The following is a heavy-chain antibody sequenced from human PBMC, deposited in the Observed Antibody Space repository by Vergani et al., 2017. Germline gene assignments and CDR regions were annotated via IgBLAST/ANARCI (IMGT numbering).Heavy chain of an antibody. Sequence: QVQLVESGGGVVQPGRSLRLSCAASGFTFSSYGMHWVRQAPGKGLEWVAVISYDGSNKYYADSVKGRFTISRDNSKNTLYLQMNSLRAEDTAVYYCAKDVRDDSSGYYPTNWGQGTLVTVSS. CDR1: GFTFSSYG. CDR2: ISYDGSNK. D-gene: IGHD3-22*01. V-gene: IGHV3-30*18. CDR3: AKDVRDDSSGYYPTN. J-gene: IGHJ4*02.